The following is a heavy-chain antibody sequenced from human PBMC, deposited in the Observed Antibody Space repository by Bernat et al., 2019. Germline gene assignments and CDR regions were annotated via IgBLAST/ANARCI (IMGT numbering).Heavy chain of an antibody. D-gene: IGHD2-8*02. CDR3: ASTRTGYCTGGVCLCLGWFDP. V-gene: IGHV4-31*03. CDR2: IYYSGST. J-gene: IGHJ5*02. CDR1: GGSISSGGYY. Sequence: QVQLQESGPGLVKPSQTLSLTCTVSGGSISSGGYYWSWIRQHPGKGLEWIGYIYYSGSTYYNPSLKSRVTISVDTSKNQFSLKLSSVTAADTAVYYCASTRTGYCTGGVCLCLGWFDPWGQGTLVTVSS.